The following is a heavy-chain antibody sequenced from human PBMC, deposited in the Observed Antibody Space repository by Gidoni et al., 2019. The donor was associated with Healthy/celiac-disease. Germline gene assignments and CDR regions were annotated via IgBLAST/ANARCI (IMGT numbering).Heavy chain of an antibody. CDR2: ISSSGSTI. CDR1: GFTFSRYE. CDR3: ALRGRYCSSTSCSWGY. J-gene: IGHJ4*02. V-gene: IGHV3-48*03. D-gene: IGHD2-2*01. Sequence: EVQLVEPGGGLVQPGGSLRLSCAASGFTFSRYEMNWVRQAPGKGLEWVSYISSSGSTIYYADSVKGRFTISRDNAKNSLYLQMNSLRAEDTAVYYCALRGRYCSSTSCSWGYWGQGTLVTVSS.